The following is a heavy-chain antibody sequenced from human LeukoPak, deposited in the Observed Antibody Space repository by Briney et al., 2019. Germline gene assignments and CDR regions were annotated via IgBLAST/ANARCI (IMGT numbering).Heavy chain of an antibody. CDR1: GFTLSSYG. D-gene: IGHD3-22*01. V-gene: IGHV3-23*01. CDR2: ICGSGGST. Sequence: GGSLRLSCAASGFTLSSYGMSWVRHAPRKGLEWVSAICGSGGSTYYEDSVKGRFTISRDNSKNKLYLQMNSLRAEDTAVYYCAKDLGYYYDSSGYDAFDYWGQGTLVTVSS. J-gene: IGHJ4*02. CDR3: AKDLGYYYDSSGYDAFDY.